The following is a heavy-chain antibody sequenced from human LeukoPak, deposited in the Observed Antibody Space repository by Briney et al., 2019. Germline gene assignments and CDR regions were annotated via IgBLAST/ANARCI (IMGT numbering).Heavy chain of an antibody. CDR1: GGSISSYY. CDR2: IYYTGST. CDR3: AREAVAGPWQPFDY. Sequence: SETLSLTCTVSGGSISSYYWSWIRQPPGKGLEWIAYIYYTGSTSYNPSLKSRVTISVDTSKNQFSLKLSSVTAADTAVYYCAREAVAGPWQPFDYWGQGTLVTVSS. V-gene: IGHV4-59*01. D-gene: IGHD6-19*01. J-gene: IGHJ4*02.